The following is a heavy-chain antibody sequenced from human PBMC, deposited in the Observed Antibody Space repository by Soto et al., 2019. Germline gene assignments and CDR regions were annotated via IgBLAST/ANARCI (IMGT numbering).Heavy chain of an antibody. J-gene: IGHJ3*01. V-gene: IGHV3-48*01. CDR1: GFCFRKCG. Sequence: GGSLRLSCAACGFCFRKCGMNWVRQAPGKGLEWVSYIGIGSSTKYYADSVKGRFTISRDNAKNSLDLQMNSLRAEDTAVYYCARDQLYYNDISGRPLNAFDVWGQGTMVTVSS. CDR3: ARDQLYYNDISGRPLNAFDV. CDR2: IGIGSSTK. D-gene: IGHD3-22*01.